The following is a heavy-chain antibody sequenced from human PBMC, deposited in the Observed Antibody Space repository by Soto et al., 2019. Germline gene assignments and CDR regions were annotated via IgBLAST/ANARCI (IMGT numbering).Heavy chain of an antibody. V-gene: IGHV1-46*03. Sequence: QVQLVQSGAEVKEPGASVTVSCKASGYAFTSYYIHWVRQAPGQGLEWVGIINPSGGSTSYPHNFQGRVSMTRDTSTSTVYMDLSSLRSEDTAMYYCTLASFDYWGQGTQVTVSP. CDR1: GYAFTSYY. CDR3: TLASFDY. CDR2: INPSGGST. J-gene: IGHJ4*02.